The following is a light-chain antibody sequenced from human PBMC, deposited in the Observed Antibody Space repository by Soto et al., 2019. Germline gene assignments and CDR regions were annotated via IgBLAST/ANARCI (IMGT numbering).Light chain of an antibody. V-gene: IGKV3-20*01. Sequence: EIVLTQSPGTLSLSPGERATLSCRASQSVSNNYLAWYQQKPGQAHRLLIYGASTRATGIQARFSGSGSGTDFALTITSLQPEDFATYYCIQTYSTPRTFGQGTKVDIK. J-gene: IGKJ1*01. CDR2: GAS. CDR3: IQTYSTPRT. CDR1: QSVSNNY.